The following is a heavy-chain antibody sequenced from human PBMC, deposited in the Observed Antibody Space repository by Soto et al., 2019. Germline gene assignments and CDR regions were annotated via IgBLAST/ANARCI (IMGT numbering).Heavy chain of an antibody. CDR1: GFTFRSYS. Sequence: GGSLRLSCAASGFTFRSYSMNWVRQPPGKGLEWVSYISISSRTIYYADSVKGRFTISRDDAKNSLYLQMNSLRDEDTSVYYCARDNGIAGSFDPWGQGTLVTVSS. CDR2: ISISSRTI. D-gene: IGHD6-13*01. CDR3: ARDNGIAGSFDP. J-gene: IGHJ5*01. V-gene: IGHV3-48*02.